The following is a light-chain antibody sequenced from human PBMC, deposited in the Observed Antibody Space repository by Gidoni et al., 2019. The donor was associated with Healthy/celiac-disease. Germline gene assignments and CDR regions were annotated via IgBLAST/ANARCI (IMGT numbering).Light chain of an antibody. CDR2: GAS. V-gene: IGKV3-20*01. Sequence: ESVSTQPPGTLSLAPGERATLSCRASQSVSSSYLAWYQQKPGQAPRLLIYGASSRATGIPHRFSGSGSGTDFTLTISRLEPEDFAVYYCQQYGSSLYSFGQGTKLEIK. CDR1: QSVSSSY. CDR3: QQYGSSLYS. J-gene: IGKJ2*03.